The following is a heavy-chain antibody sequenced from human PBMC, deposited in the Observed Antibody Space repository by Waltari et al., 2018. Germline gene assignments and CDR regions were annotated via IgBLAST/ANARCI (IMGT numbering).Heavy chain of an antibody. CDR2: IYHSGST. J-gene: IGHJ5*02. CDR3: ATEAAAGTQLS. V-gene: IGHV4-38-2*01. D-gene: IGHD6-13*01. CDR1: GYSISSGYY. Sequence: QVQLQESGPGLVKPSETLSLTCAVSGYSISSGYYWGWIRQPPGKGLEWIGSIYHSGSTYYNPSLKSRVTISVDTSKNQFSLKLSSVTAADTAVYYCATEAAAGTQLSWGQGTLVTVSS.